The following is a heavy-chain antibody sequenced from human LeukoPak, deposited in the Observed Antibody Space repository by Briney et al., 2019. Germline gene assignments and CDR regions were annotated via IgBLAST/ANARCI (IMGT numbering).Heavy chain of an antibody. CDR2: ISAYNGNT. CDR1: GYTFTSYG. V-gene: IGHV1-18*01. CDR3: AREITLYYDSSGYDY. Sequence: ASVKVSCKASGYTFTSYGISWVRQAPGQGLEWMGWISAYNGNTNYAQKLQGRVTMTTDTSTNTAYMELRSLRSDDTAVYYCAREITLYYDSSGYDYRGQGTLVTVSS. D-gene: IGHD3-22*01. J-gene: IGHJ4*02.